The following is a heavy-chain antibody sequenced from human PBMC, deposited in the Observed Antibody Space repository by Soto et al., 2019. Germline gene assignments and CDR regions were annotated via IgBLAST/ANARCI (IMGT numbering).Heavy chain of an antibody. CDR1: GYTFTSYG. CDR3: ARGRDYDFWSGYSSRAFDI. CDR2: ISAYNGNT. D-gene: IGHD3-3*01. Sequence: ASVKVSCKASGYTFTSYGISWVRQAPGQGLEWMGWISAYNGNTNYAQKLQGRVTMTTDTSTSTAYMELRSLRSDDTAVYYCARGRDYDFWSGYSSRAFDIWGQGTMVTVS. J-gene: IGHJ3*02. V-gene: IGHV1-18*01.